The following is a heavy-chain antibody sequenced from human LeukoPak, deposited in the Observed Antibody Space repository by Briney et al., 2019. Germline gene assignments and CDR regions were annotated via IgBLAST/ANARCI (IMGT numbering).Heavy chain of an antibody. CDR3: EKDSHLDV. CDR1: GGSISGTDLY. D-gene: IGHD2-15*01. CDR2: IHSTGNS. V-gene: IGHV4-39*01. Sequence: PSETLSLTCTVSGGSISGTDLYWGWIRQLPGKGLEWIGDIHSTGNSFCNPSLKSRVTISVDTSKNQFSLKLSSVTAADTAVYYCEKDSHLDVWGHGTTVTVSS. J-gene: IGHJ6*02.